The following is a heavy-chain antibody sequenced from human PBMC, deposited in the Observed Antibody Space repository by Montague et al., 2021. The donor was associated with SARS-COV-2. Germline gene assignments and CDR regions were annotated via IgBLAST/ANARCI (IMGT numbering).Heavy chain of an antibody. D-gene: IGHD3-9*01. V-gene: IGHV4-59*01. CDR2: IDYSRST. CDR1: GGSISTYY. CDR3: ARLPYDNSYGMDV. J-gene: IGHJ6*02. Sequence: ETLSLTCTVSGGSISTYYWNWTRQFPGKVLEWIGYIDYSRSTNYNPSLQSRVIISVDRSKIQFSLKLKSVTAADTAIYYCARLPYDNSYGMDVWGQGTTVNGSS.